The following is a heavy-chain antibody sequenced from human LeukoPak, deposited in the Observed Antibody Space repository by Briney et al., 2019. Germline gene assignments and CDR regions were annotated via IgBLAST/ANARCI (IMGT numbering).Heavy chain of an antibody. D-gene: IGHD5-12*01. J-gene: IGHJ5*02. V-gene: IGHV4-59*01. CDR1: GGSISSYY. Sequence: PSETLSLTCTVSGGSISSYYWSWIRQPPGKGLEWTGYIYYSGSTNYNPSLKSRVTISVDTSKNQFSLKLSSVTAADTAVYYCARDEVHSGYDSGDNWFDPWGQGTLVTVSS. CDR3: ARDEVHSGYDSGDNWFDP. CDR2: IYYSGST.